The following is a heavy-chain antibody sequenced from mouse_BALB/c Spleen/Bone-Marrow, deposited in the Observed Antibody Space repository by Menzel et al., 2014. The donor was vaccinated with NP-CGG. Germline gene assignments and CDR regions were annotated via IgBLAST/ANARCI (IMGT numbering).Heavy chain of an antibody. CDR3: ARASYYYGSGYDY. Sequence: VKLVESGPGLVAPSQSLSITCTVSGFSLTDYGVHWVRQPPGKGLEWLGIIGIGGSTNYNSALMSRLSIDKDNTKSQVFLKMNSLQTDDAAMYYCARASYYYGSGYDYWGRGTTLTVSS. CDR2: IGIGGST. J-gene: IGHJ2*01. CDR1: GFSLTDYG. D-gene: IGHD1-1*01. V-gene: IGHV2-9*02.